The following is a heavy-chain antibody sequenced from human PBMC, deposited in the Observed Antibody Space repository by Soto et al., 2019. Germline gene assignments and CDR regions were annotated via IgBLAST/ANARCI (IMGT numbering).Heavy chain of an antibody. J-gene: IGHJ4*02. D-gene: IGHD3-3*01. Sequence: PGGSLRLSCAASGFTFSSYAMSWVRQAPGKGLEWVSAISGSGGSTYYADSVKGRFTISRDNSKNTLYLQMNSLRAEDTAVCYCAKDGDLHYYDFWSGSNTGPLYYFDYWGQGTLVTVSS. V-gene: IGHV3-23*01. CDR1: GFTFSSYA. CDR2: ISGSGGST. CDR3: AKDGDLHYYDFWSGSNTGPLYYFDY.